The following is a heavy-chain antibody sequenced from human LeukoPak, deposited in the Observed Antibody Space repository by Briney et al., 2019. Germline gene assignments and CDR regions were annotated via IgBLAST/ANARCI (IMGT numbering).Heavy chain of an antibody. CDR2: ISYDGSNK. CDR1: GFTFSSYG. Sequence: GGSLRLSCAASGFTFSSYGMHWVRQAPGKGLEWVAVISYDGSNKYYADSVKGRFTISRDNSKNTLYLRMNSLRAEDTAVYYCAKDRTYYDFWSGYTVDYWGQGTLVTVSS. D-gene: IGHD3-3*01. V-gene: IGHV3-30*18. J-gene: IGHJ4*02. CDR3: AKDRTYYDFWSGYTVDY.